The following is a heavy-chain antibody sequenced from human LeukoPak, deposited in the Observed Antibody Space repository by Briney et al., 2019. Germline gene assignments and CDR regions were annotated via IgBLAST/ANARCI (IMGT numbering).Heavy chain of an antibody. Sequence: SETLSLTCTVSGDSINSDYWNWLRQPPGKGLEWIGYIYHTGSTNYNPSLRSRVTISVDTSKKHFSLKLTSVTAADTAIYYCARVGGKTTINNAAFEIWGQGTMVTVSS. CDR2: IYHTGST. D-gene: IGHD5-24*01. V-gene: IGHV4-59*01. CDR1: GDSINSDY. CDR3: ARVGGKTTINNAAFEI. J-gene: IGHJ3*02.